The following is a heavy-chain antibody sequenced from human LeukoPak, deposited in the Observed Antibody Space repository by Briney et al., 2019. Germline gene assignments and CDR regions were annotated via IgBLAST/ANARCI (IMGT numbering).Heavy chain of an antibody. CDR1: GFTFSSYA. V-gene: IGHV3-30-3*01. CDR2: ISYDGSNK. CDR3: AKDYVIVVVPDAFDI. J-gene: IGHJ3*02. D-gene: IGHD2-2*01. Sequence: GGSLRLSCAASGFTFSSYAMHWVRQAPGKGLEWVAVISYDGSNKYYADSVKGRFTISRDNSKNTLYLQMNSLRAEDTAVYYCAKDYVIVVVPDAFDIWGQGTMVTVSS.